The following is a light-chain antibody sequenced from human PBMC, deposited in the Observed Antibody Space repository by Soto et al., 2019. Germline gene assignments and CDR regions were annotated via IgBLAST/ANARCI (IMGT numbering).Light chain of an antibody. CDR1: QSVSSY. CDR2: DAS. CDR3: QQYNSWSLT. Sequence: EKVMTQSPATLSVSPGERATLSCRASQSVSSYLACYQQKRAQAPRLLIYDASTRATGIPARCSGSESGTEFTLTISSLQSEDFAVYYCQQYNSWSLTFGVGTKVQIK. V-gene: IGKV3-15*01. J-gene: IGKJ4*01.